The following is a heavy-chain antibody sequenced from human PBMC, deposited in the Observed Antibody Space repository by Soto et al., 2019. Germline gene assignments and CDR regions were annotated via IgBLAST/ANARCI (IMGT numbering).Heavy chain of an antibody. D-gene: IGHD1-26*01. CDR1: GDSINTYT. CDR3: ARGDQELDY. V-gene: IGHV4-59*01. CDR2: IFSSGST. J-gene: IGHJ4*02. Sequence: SETLSLTCTVSGDSINTYTWTWIRQPPGKGLEWIGYIFSSGSTNYNPSLQSRLTMSVDTSTNLFSLKLNSVTAADTAVYYCARGDQELDYWGQGTLVTVSS.